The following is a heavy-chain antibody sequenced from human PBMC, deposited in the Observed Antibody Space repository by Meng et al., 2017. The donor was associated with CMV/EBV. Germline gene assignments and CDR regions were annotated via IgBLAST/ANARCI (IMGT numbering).Heavy chain of an antibody. V-gene: IGHV3-64*02. CDR3: ARGSCCSISCPYGMDV. Sequence: GESLKISCAASGFTFSSYAMHWVRQAPGKGLEYVSAISSNGGSTYYADSVKGRFTISRDNSKNTLYLQMGSLRAEDMAVYYCARGSCCSISCPYGMDVWDQGTTVTVSS. D-gene: IGHD2-2*01. J-gene: IGHJ6*02. CDR2: ISSNGGST. CDR1: GFTFSSYA.